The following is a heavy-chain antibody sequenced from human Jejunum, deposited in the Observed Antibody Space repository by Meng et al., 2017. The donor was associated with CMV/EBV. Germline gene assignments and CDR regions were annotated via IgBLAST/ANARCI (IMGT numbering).Heavy chain of an antibody. CDR2: IKTDGSET. CDR3: TRLTRSDPTGDY. Sequence: SCAASGFSFSTYWMNWVRQAPGKGLEWVANIKTDGSETYYVNSVKGRFTVSRDNAKNSLYLQMNSLRAEDTALYYCTRLTRSDPTGDYWGQGSLVTVSS. J-gene: IGHJ4*02. CDR1: GFSFSTYW. D-gene: IGHD2-8*02. V-gene: IGHV3-7*01.